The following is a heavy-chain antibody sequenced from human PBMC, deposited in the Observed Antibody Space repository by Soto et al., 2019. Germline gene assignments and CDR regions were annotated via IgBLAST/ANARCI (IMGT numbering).Heavy chain of an antibody. CDR3: ARVRYGCSANNCYFNT. CDR2: VHISGHS. Sequence: ETVSLTCAPCCWSSIASYWWSWMRQCPDKGLEWIADVHISGHSNYNPSLRSRVSVSIDSSQNQFYLTFNSVTAADTAISYCARVRYGCSANNCYFNTSGQGTQVTVSS. J-gene: IGHJ5*01. V-gene: IGHV4-34*10. D-gene: IGHD5-18*01. CDR1: CWSSIASY.